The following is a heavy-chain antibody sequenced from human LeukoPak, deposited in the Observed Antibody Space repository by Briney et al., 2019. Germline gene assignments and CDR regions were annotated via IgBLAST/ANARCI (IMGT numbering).Heavy chain of an antibody. V-gene: IGHV1-69*04. J-gene: IGHJ4*02. CDR1: GGTFSSYA. CDR3: AREESVAAAGTGVY. CDR2: IIPILGIA. Sequence: SVKVSCKASGGTFSSYAISWVRQAPGQGLEWMGRIIPILGIANYAQKFQGRVTITADKSTSTAYMELSSLRSEDTAVYYCAREESVAAAGTGVYWGQGTLVTVSS. D-gene: IGHD6-13*01.